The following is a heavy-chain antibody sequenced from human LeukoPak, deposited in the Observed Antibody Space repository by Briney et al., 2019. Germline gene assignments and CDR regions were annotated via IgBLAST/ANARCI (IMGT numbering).Heavy chain of an antibody. V-gene: IGHV4-34*01. D-gene: IGHD3-9*01. CDR1: GGSFSGYY. CDR2: INHSGST. Sequence: SEALSLTCAVYGGSFSGYYWSWIRQPPGKGLEWIGEINHSGSTNYNPSLKSRVTISVDTSKNQFSLKLSSVTAADTAVYYCARWSVLRYFGISDYWGQGTLVTVSS. J-gene: IGHJ4*02. CDR3: ARWSVLRYFGISDY.